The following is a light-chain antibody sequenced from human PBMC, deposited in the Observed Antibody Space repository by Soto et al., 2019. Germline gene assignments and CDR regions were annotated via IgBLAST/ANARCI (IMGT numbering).Light chain of an antibody. V-gene: IGLV1-47*02. CDR1: DSNIGSNS. J-gene: IGLJ1*01. CDR2: YNN. CDR3: AAWDASLSACV. Sequence: QVVVTQPPSASGTAGQVVTISCSGGDSNIGSNSVYWYQHLPRMAPKLLIYYNNQRPSGVPDRFSGSRSGTSASLAIVGLRSEDEAVYYCAAWDASLSACVFGNGTKLTVL.